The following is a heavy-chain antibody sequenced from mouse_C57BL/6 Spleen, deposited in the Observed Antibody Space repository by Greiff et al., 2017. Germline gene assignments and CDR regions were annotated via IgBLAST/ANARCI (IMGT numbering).Heavy chain of an antibody. D-gene: IGHD2-3*01. Sequence: QVQLQQPGAELVMPGASVKLSCKASGYTFTSYWMHWVKQRPGQGLEWIGEIDPSDSYTNYNQKFKGKSTLTVDKSSSTAYMQLSSLTSEDSAVYYCARGENDGNYDMDYWGQGTSVTVSS. CDR1: GYTFTSYW. J-gene: IGHJ4*01. CDR3: ARGENDGNYDMDY. V-gene: IGHV1-69*01. CDR2: IDPSDSYT.